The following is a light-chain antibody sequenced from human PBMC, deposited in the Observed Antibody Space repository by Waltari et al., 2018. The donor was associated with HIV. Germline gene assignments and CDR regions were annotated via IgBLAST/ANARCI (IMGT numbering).Light chain of an antibody. CDR1: SSDIGAYTY. J-gene: IGLJ2*01. Sequence: QSALTQPPSASGSPGQSVTLSCTGTSSDIGAYTYVSWYQQHPGKAPKLIISEVSKRPSGVPDRFSGSKSGNTASLTVSGLQAEDEADYYCTSYGGSNNVLFGGGTKLTVL. V-gene: IGLV2-8*01. CDR3: TSYGGSNNVL. CDR2: EVS.